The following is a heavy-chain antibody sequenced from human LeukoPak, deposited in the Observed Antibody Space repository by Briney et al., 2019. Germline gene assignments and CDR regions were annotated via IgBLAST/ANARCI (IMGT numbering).Heavy chain of an antibody. V-gene: IGHV1-2*02. Sequence: PWASVKVSCKASGYTFTGYYMHWVRQAPGQGLEWMGWINPNSGGTNYAQKFQGRVTMTRDTSISTAYMELSRLRSDDTAVYYCARDAYYYDSSGYLPPSGFQHWGQGTLVTVSS. CDR1: GYTFTGYY. D-gene: IGHD3-22*01. J-gene: IGHJ1*01. CDR3: ARDAYYYDSSGYLPPSGFQH. CDR2: INPNSGGT.